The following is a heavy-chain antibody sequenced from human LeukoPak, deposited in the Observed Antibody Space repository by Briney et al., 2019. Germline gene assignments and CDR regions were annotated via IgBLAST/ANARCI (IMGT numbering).Heavy chain of an antibody. CDR3: ARTLPAAINDAFDI. V-gene: IGHV3-53*01. J-gene: IGHJ3*02. Sequence: GGSLRLSCAASGFTVSSNYMSWVRQAPGKGLEWFSVIYSGGSTYYADSVKGRFTISRDNSKNTLYLQMNSLRAEDTAVYYCARTLPAAINDAFDIWGQGTMVTVSS. CDR2: IYSGGST. D-gene: IGHD2-2*01. CDR1: GFTVSSNY.